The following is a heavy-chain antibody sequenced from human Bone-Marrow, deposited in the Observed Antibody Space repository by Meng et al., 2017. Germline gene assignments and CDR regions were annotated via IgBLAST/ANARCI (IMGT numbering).Heavy chain of an antibody. Sequence: GESLKISCAASGFTFSSYNIHWVRQTPGEGLVWVSRINTDASITTFADSVKGRFTISRDNAKNSLYLQMNSLRAEDTAVYYCARESGAAYSYGTLYYYYYGMDVWGQGNTVNGAS. CDR3: ARESGAAYSYGTLYYYYYGMDV. CDR1: GFTFSSYN. CDR2: INTDASIT. V-gene: IGHV3-74*03. D-gene: IGHD5-18*01. J-gene: IGHJ6*02.